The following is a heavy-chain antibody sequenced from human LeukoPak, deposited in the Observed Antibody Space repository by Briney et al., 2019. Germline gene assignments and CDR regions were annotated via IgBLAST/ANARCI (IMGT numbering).Heavy chain of an antibody. D-gene: IGHD3-3*01. Sequence: GGPLRLSCAASGFTFSSYAMSWVRQAPGKGLEWVSAISGSGGSTYYADSVKGRFTISRDNSKNTLYLQMNSLRAEDTAVYYCAGGFWSGYYPNYYYYGMDVWGQGTTVTVSS. CDR1: GFTFSSYA. CDR3: AGGFWSGYYPNYYYYGMDV. J-gene: IGHJ6*02. V-gene: IGHV3-23*01. CDR2: ISGSGGST.